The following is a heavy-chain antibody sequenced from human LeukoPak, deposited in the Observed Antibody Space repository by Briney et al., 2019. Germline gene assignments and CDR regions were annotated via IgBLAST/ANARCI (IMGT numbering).Heavy chain of an antibody. Sequence: GGSLRLSCAASGFTFDDYAMHWVRQAPGKGLEWVSGISWNSGSIGYADSVKGRFTISRDNAKNSLYLQMNSLRAEDTALYYCAKDGIPNYDFYGMDVWGQGTTVTVSS. V-gene: IGHV3-9*01. J-gene: IGHJ6*02. D-gene: IGHD3-3*01. CDR3: AKDGIPNYDFYGMDV. CDR2: ISWNSGSI. CDR1: GFTFDDYA.